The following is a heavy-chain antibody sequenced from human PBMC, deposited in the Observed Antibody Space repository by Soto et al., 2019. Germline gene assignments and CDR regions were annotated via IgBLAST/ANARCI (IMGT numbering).Heavy chain of an antibody. Sequence: PGRSLRLSCAVSGFTVSTYGMHWVRQAPGKGLEWVAVVSRDGGTKYYADSVKGRFTISRDNSKNTLYLQMNSLRAEDTAVYYCAKSGYSYGRFDYWGQGTLVTVSS. D-gene: IGHD5-18*01. CDR2: VSRDGGTK. CDR1: GFTVSTYG. V-gene: IGHV3-30*18. CDR3: AKSGYSYGRFDY. J-gene: IGHJ4*02.